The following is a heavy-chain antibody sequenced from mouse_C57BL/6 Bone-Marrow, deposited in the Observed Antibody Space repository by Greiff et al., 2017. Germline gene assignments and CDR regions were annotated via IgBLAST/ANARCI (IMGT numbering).Heavy chain of an antibody. CDR2: IYPGNSDT. Sequence: EVKLMESGTVLARPGASVKMSCKTSGYTFTSYWMHWVKQRPGPGLEWIGAIYPGNSDTSYNQKFKGTAKLTAVTSASTAYMELSSLTKEYSAVYDCTRERLRAWFAYWGQGTLVTVSA. CDR1: GYTFTSYW. D-gene: IGHD2-4*01. CDR3: TRERLRAWFAY. J-gene: IGHJ3*01. V-gene: IGHV1-5*01.